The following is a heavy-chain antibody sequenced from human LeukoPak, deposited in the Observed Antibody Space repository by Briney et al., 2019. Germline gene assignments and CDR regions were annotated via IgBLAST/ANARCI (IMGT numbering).Heavy chain of an antibody. CDR2: INSSSSYI. V-gene: IGHV3-21*01. CDR1: GFTFSSYT. D-gene: IGHD2-15*01. J-gene: IGHJ6*01. CDR3: ARGSEGYCSGGGCYYGMDV. Sequence: PGGSLRLSCAASGFTFSSYTMNRVRQAPGKGLEWVSYINSSSSYIYYAESMQGRFTISRDNAENSLYLQMNSLRADDTAVYYCARGSEGYCSGGGCYYGMDVWGQGSTVTVSS.